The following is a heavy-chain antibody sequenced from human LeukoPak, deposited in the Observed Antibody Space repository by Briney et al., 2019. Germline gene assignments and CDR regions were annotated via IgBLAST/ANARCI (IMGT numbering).Heavy chain of an antibody. V-gene: IGHV3-33*06. CDR2: IWYDESNK. CDR1: GFTFSNYG. CDR3: AKDLMVQVSVSGLGY. D-gene: IGHD3-10*01. J-gene: IGHJ4*02. Sequence: GGSLRLSCAASGFTFSNYGMHWVRQAPGKGLEWVAVIWYDESNKHYPDSVKGRFTISRDNSKNTLYLQMNSLRAEDTAVYYCAKDLMVQVSVSGLGYWGQGTLVTVSS.